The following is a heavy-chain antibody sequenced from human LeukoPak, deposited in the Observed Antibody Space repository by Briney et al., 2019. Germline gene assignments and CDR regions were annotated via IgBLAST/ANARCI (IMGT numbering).Heavy chain of an antibody. CDR2: ISSTGTYI. V-gene: IGHV3-21*01. Sequence: GGSLRLSCAASGFTFSSYTMNWVRQAPGKGLEWVSSISSTGTYIYYADSVKGRFTISRDNAKNSLYLQMNSLRAEDTAVYYCAKETYYDILTASANYGMDVWGQGTTVTVSS. CDR1: GFTFSSYT. J-gene: IGHJ6*02. D-gene: IGHD3-9*01. CDR3: AKETYYDILTASANYGMDV.